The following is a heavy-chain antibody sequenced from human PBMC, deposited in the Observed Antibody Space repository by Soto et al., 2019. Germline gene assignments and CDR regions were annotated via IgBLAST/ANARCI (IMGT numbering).Heavy chain of an antibody. CDR3: VRHPGRHGPDHWFFDI. V-gene: IGHV5-10-1*01. CDR2: IDPRDSYT. J-gene: IGHJ2*01. Sequence: EVQLVQSGAEVKKPGESLTISCTASGYTFTNQGISWVRQMPGKGLEWMGRIDPRDSYTIYSPSSQGHVTMSADKSSSTAYLQWSSLKASDIGMYYCVRHPGRHGPDHWFFDIWGRGTLVTVSS. CDR1: GYTFTNQG. D-gene: IGHD1-26*01.